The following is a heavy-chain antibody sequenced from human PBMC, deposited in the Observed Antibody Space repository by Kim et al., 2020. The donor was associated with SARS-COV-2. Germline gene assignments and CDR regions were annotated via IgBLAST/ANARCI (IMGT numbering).Heavy chain of an antibody. D-gene: IGHD3-16*01. CDR2: IYYSGST. V-gene: IGHV4-31*03. CDR1: GGSISSGGYY. CDR3: ARDVGRRYFDY. J-gene: IGHJ4*02. Sequence: SETPSLTCTVSGGSISSGGYYWSWIRQHPGKGLEWIGYIYYSGSTYYNPSLKSRVTISVDTSKNQFSLKLSSVTAADTAVYYCARDVGRRYFDYWGQGTLVTVSS.